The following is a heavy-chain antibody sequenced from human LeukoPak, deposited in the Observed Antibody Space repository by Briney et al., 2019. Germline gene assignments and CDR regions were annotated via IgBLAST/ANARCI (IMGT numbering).Heavy chain of an antibody. V-gene: IGHV3-7*01. Sequence: GGSLRLSCTASGFTFSSYSMTWVRQAPGKGLEWVANIKHDGSEQYYVDSVRGRVTISRDNAKNSVHLQMNNLRVEDTAVYFCARHNWYQFDYWGQGTLGTASS. CDR1: GFTFSSYS. CDR3: ARHNWYQFDY. D-gene: IGHD1-1*01. J-gene: IGHJ4*02. CDR2: IKHDGSEQ.